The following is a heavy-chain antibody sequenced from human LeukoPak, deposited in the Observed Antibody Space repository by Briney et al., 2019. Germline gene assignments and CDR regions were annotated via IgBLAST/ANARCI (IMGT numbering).Heavy chain of an antibody. V-gene: IGHV3-33*06. Sequence: GGSLRLSCAASGFTFSNCGMHWVRQAPGKGLEWVGVIWFDGSNKYYADSVKGRFTISRDNSKNTLFLQMNSLRAEDTAVYYCAKDPAYSSSSVDYWGQGTLVTVSS. CDR3: AKDPAYSSSSVDY. J-gene: IGHJ4*02. D-gene: IGHD6-6*01. CDR1: GFTFSNCG. CDR2: IWFDGSNK.